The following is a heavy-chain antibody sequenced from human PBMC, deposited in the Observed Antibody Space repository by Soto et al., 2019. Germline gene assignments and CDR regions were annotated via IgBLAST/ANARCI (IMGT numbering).Heavy chain of an antibody. CDR3: ATLDWGTFDV. CDR2: ITAHNGNT. Sequence: QLVQSGAEVKKPGASVNVPCKASGYAFISYAITWVRQAPGQGLERMGGITAHNGNTKHSQKFQGRMTTTTDTSTNTAYLELRSLTSDDTATYYCATLDWGTFDVWGQGTLVTVSS. D-gene: IGHD3-9*01. V-gene: IGHV1-18*01. J-gene: IGHJ4*02. CDR1: GYAFISYA.